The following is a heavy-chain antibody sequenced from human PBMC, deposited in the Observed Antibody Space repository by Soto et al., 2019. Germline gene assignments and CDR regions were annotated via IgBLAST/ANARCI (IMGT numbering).Heavy chain of an antibody. Sequence: PGGSLRLSCSASGFTFISYAMHWVLQAPWKGLEYVSAISSNGGSTYYADSVKGRFTISRDNSKNTLYLQMSSLRAEDTAVYYCVKEGYYYDSSGYYYGWFDPWGQGTLVTVSS. J-gene: IGHJ5*02. D-gene: IGHD3-22*01. CDR3: VKEGYYYDSSGYYYGWFDP. V-gene: IGHV3-64D*06. CDR1: GFTFISYA. CDR2: ISSNGGST.